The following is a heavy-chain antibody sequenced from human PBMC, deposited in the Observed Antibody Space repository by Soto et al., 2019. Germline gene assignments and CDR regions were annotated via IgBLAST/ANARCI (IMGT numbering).Heavy chain of an antibody. V-gene: IGHV1-46*01. CDR2: INPSGGST. J-gene: IGHJ4*02. Sequence: GASVKVSCKASGYTFTSYYIHWVRQAPGQGLEWMGIINPSGGSTSYAQKFQGRVAMTRDTSTSTVYMELSRLRSEDTAVYYCASSIGAFGSRFDYWGQGIPVTVSS. CDR3: ASSIGAFGSRFDY. CDR1: GYTFTSYY. D-gene: IGHD6-13*01.